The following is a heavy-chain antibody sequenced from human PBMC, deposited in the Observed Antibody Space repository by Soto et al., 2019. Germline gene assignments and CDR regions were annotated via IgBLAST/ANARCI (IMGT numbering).Heavy chain of an antibody. CDR1: GFAFSNYA. Sequence: EVQLLESGGGLVQPGGSLRLSCAASGFAFSNYAMHWVRQAPGKGLEWVSSISTSIDATYYADSVKGRFTISRDDSKNTLYLQMNSLIAEDSAVYYCAKDRTVAARNFDYWGQGTQVTVSS. CDR3: AKDRTVAARNFDY. J-gene: IGHJ4*02. V-gene: IGHV3-23*01. CDR2: ISTSIDAT. D-gene: IGHD6-6*01.